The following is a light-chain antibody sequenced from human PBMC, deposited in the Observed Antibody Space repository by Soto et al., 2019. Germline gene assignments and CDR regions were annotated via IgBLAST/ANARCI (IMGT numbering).Light chain of an antibody. Sequence: IQMTQSPSSLSASVEDRVIITCRASQSISNHLNWYQQRPGKAPKLLIYATSSLQSGVPSRFSASGSGTDFTLTISSLQPEDFATYYCLQDYNYPLTFGGGTKVDIK. V-gene: IGKV1-6*01. CDR1: QSISNH. CDR3: LQDYNYPLT. CDR2: ATS. J-gene: IGKJ4*01.